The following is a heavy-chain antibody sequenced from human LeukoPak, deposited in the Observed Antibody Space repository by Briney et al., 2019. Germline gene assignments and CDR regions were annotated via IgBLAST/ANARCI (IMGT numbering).Heavy chain of an antibody. D-gene: IGHD1-26*01. CDR1: GFTINTYT. Sequence: GGSLRLSCVVSGFTINTYTMNWLGQAPGKGLEWLSYINSDSSTSYYANSVWGRFTTSRDNAKKLLHLQMYSLRVQDTALYDCARDQGGVWEYYGYWGQGTLVTVSS. V-gene: IGHV3-48*01. CDR3: ARDQGGVWEYYGY. J-gene: IGHJ4*02. CDR2: INSDSSTS.